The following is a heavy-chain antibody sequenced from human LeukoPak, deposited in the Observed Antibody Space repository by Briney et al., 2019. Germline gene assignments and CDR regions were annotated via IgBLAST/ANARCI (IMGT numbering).Heavy chain of an antibody. Sequence: ASVKVSCKASGYTFTSYGITWVRQAPGQGLEWMGWISAYNGNTNYAQKLQGRVTMTTDTSTSTAYMELRSLGSDDTAVYYCAVEAKGDCSSTSCYVDYWGQGTLVTVSS. CDR2: ISAYNGNT. D-gene: IGHD2-2*01. J-gene: IGHJ4*02. CDR1: GYTFTSYG. V-gene: IGHV1-18*01. CDR3: AVEAKGDCSSTSCYVDY.